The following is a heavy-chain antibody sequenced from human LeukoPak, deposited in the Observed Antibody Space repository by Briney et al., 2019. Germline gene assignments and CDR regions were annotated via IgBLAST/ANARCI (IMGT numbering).Heavy chain of an antibody. V-gene: IGHV4-38-2*02. CDR3: ARIWGNCSTRNCPNARGLPY. D-gene: IGHD2-2*01. CDR1: GYSISTDYY. Sequence: SETLSLTCSVFGYSISTDYYWGWIRQPPGKGLEWIGSIYHSGITHYNASLKSRVVISVDTSKNHFSLKLSSVDPPDTAVYYLARIWGNCSTRNCPNARGLPYLGQGSLVTVSS. CDR2: IYHSGIT. J-gene: IGHJ4*02.